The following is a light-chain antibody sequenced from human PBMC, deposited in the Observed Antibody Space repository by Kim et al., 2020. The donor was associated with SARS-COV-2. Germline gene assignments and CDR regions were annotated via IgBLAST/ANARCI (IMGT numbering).Light chain of an antibody. CDR1: KLGDKY. CDR3: QAWDTSTGG. CDR2: QDT. V-gene: IGLV3-1*01. J-gene: IGLJ2*01. Sequence: SYELTQPPSVSVSPGQTASITCSGDKLGDKYAYWYQQKPGQSPVLVIYQDTKRPSGIPERFSGSNSGNTATLTISGTQAMDEADYYCQAWDTSTGGFGGGTKLTVL.